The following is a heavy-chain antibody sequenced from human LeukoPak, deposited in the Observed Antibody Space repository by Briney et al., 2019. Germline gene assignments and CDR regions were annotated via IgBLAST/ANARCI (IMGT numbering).Heavy chain of an antibody. J-gene: IGHJ4*02. Sequence: VKPSETLSLTCTVSGDSISRHYWRCIRQPPGKALEWIGYSYYSGSTNYNPTLKSRVTISVDTSKNQFSLKLSSVTAADTAVYYCARRLPGFLDYWGQGTLVTVSS. V-gene: IGHV4-59*11. CDR3: ARRLPGFLDY. CDR2: SYYSGST. CDR1: GDSISRHY. D-gene: IGHD3-10*01.